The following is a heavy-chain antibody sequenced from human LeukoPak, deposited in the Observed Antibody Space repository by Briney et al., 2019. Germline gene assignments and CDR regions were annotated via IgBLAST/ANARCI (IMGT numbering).Heavy chain of an antibody. CDR2: INWNGGST. Sequence: GGSLRLSCAASGFTFDDYGMSWVRQAPGKGLEWVSGINWNGGSTGYADSVKGRFTISRDNAKNSLYLQMNSLRAEGTAVYYCARRGYSSGWNRFDYWGQGTLVTVSS. J-gene: IGHJ4*02. V-gene: IGHV3-20*04. CDR3: ARRGYSSGWNRFDY. CDR1: GFTFDDYG. D-gene: IGHD6-25*01.